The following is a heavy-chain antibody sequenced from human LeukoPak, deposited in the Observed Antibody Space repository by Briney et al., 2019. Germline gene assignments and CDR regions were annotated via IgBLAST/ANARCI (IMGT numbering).Heavy chain of an antibody. CDR3: ARVYVLEWELPSGMDV. J-gene: IGHJ6*02. D-gene: IGHD1-26*01. CDR1: GGSISSGGYY. Sequence: PSQTLSLTCTVSGGSISSGGYYWSWIRQHPGKGLEWLGYIYYSGSTYYNPSLKSRVTISVDTSKNQFSLKLSPVTAADTAVYYCARVYVLEWELPSGMDVWGQGTTVTVSS. CDR2: IYYSGST. V-gene: IGHV4-31*03.